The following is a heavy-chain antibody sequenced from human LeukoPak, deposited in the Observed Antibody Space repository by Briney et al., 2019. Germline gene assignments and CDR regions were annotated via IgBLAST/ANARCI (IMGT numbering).Heavy chain of an antibody. CDR3: AKGGATVIDY. J-gene: IGHJ4*02. Sequence: GGSLRLSCEASGFTFSRYWMHWVRQAPGKGLVWVSRISSDESGTIYADSVKGRFTISRDNAKNTLYLQMNSLRAEDTAVYYCAKGGATVIDYWGQGTLVTVSS. CDR2: ISSDESGT. D-gene: IGHD4-17*01. CDR1: GFTFSRYW. V-gene: IGHV3-74*01.